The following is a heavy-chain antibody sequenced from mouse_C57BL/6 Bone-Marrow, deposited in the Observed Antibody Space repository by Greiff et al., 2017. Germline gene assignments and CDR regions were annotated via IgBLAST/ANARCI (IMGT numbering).Heavy chain of an antibody. J-gene: IGHJ3*01. V-gene: IGHV14-4*01. Sequence: EVQLQESGAELVRPGASVKLSCTASGFNIKDDYMHWVKQRPEQGLEWIGWIDPENGDTEYASKFQGKATITADTSSNTAYLQLSSLTSEDTAVYYCTTIFFAYWGQGTLVTVSA. CDR2: IDPENGDT. CDR1: GFNIKDDY. CDR3: TTIFFAY.